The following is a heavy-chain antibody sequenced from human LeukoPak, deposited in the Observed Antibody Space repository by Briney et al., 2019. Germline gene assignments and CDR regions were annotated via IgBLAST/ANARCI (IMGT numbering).Heavy chain of an antibody. J-gene: IGHJ5*02. CDR2: IYYSGST. CDR3: ASSDFWSGSPSGWFDP. V-gene: IGHV4-59*01. D-gene: IGHD3-3*01. CDR1: GGSISSDY. Sequence: PSETLSLTCTVAGGSISSDYWSWIRQPPGKGLEWIGYIYYSGSTNYNPSLKRRVTISVDTSKNQFSLKLSSVTAADTAVYYCASSDFWSGSPSGWFDPWGQGTLVTVSS.